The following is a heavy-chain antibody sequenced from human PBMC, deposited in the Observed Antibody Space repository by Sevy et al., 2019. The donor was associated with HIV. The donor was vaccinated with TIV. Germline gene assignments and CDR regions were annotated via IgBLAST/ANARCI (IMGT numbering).Heavy chain of an antibody. Sequence: ASVKVSCKASGYTFTCYGISWVRQAPGQGLEWMGWISAYNGNRNYAQTLQGRVTMTTDTSTSTAYMELRSLRSDDTAVYYCAREGRYIVVVVAATPLDYWGQGTLVTVSS. CDR2: ISAYNGNR. CDR1: GYTFTCYG. V-gene: IGHV1-18*01. CDR3: AREGRYIVVVVAATPLDY. J-gene: IGHJ4*02. D-gene: IGHD2-15*01.